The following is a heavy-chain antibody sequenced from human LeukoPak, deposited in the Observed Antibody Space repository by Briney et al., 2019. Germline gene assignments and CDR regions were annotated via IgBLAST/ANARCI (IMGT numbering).Heavy chain of an antibody. CDR3: TRDRARAGGEILDY. Sequence: GGSLRLSCAASGFTFSSYAMSCVRQAPGKGLEWVSGISGSGDTTYYADSVKGRFTISRDNAKNTLYLQMNSLRDEDTAMYYCTRDRARAGGEILDYWGQGTLVTVSS. V-gene: IGHV3-23*01. D-gene: IGHD3-10*01. CDR2: ISGSGDTT. CDR1: GFTFSSYA. J-gene: IGHJ4*02.